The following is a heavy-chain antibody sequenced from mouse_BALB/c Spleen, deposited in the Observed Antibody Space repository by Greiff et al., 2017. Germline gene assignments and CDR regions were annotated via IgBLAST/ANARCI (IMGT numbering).Heavy chain of an antibody. Sequence: QVQLQQSGAELVRPGTSVKVSCKASGYAFTNYLIEWVKQRPGQGLEWIGVINPGSGGTNYNEKFKGKATLTADKSSSTAYMQLSSLTSDDSAVYFCAGEGYYGSDYWGQGTTLTVSS. CDR1: GYAFTNYL. D-gene: IGHD1-1*01. CDR3: AGEGYYGSDY. CDR2: INPGSGGT. V-gene: IGHV1-54*01. J-gene: IGHJ2*01.